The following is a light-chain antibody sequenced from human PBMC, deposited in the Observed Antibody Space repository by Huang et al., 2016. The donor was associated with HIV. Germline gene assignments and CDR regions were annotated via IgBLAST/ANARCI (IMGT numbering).Light chain of an antibody. CDR3: QQFNNWPPA. V-gene: IGKV3-15*01. CDR1: QNVRNN. CDR2: EAS. J-gene: IGKJ4*01. Sequence: ETLMTQFPATLSVSPGERATLSCRASQNVRNNLAWYQQKPGQAPSLLFYEASSRAPGVPGRFSASGSGIDFTLTISSLQSEDFAVYYCQQFNNWPPAFGGGTTVEIK.